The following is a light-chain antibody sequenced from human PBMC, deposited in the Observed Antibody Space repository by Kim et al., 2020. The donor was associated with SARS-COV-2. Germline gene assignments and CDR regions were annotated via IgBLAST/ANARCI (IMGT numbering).Light chain of an antibody. CDR3: QSYDSSLSGWV. CDR2: GNS. J-gene: IGLJ3*02. V-gene: IGLV1-40*01. CDR1: SYNIGAGYD. Sequence: QRVTIPCTGSSYNIGAGYDVHWYQQLPGTAPKLLIYGNSNRPSGVPDRFSGSKSGTSASLAITGLQAEDEADYYCQSYDSSLSGWVFGGGTQLTVL.